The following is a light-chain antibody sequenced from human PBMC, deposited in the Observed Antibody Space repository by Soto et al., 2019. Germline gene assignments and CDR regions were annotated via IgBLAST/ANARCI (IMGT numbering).Light chain of an antibody. J-gene: IGLJ3*02. CDR3: CSYPGSHTWV. CDR1: NSDIGNYNF. V-gene: IGLV2-11*01. Sequence: QSVLTQPRSVSGSPGQSVTISCTGTNSDIGNYNFVSWYQQHPGKAPKVMIYDVSKRPSGVPDRFSGSKSGNMASLTISGLQAEDEADYYCCSYPGSHTWVFGGGTKVTVL. CDR2: DVS.